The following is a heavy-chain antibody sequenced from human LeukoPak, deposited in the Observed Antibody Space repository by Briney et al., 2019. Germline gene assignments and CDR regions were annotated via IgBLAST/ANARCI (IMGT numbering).Heavy chain of an antibody. V-gene: IGHV4-34*01. CDR3: ARFTLYYYGSGSLNAYYFDY. D-gene: IGHD3-10*01. CDR2: INHSGST. Sequence: SETLSLTCAVYGGSFSGYYWSWIRQPPGKGLEWIGEINHSGSTNYNPSLKSRVTISVDTSKNQFSLKLSFVTAADTAVYYCARFTLYYYGSGSLNAYYFDYWGQGTLVTVSS. J-gene: IGHJ4*02. CDR1: GGSFSGYY.